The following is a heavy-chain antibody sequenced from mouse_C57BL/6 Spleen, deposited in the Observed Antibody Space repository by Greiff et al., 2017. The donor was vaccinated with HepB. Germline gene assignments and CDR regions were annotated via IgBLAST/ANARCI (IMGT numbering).Heavy chain of an antibody. CDR1: GYTFTSYW. Sequence: QVQLQQPGAELVKPGASVKLSCKASGYTFTSYWMQWVKQRPGQGLEWIGEIDPSDSYTNYNQKFRGKATLTVDTSSSTAYMQLSSLTSEDSAVDCCASKALYDGYYEFAYWGQGTLVTVSA. J-gene: IGHJ3*01. V-gene: IGHV1-50*01. D-gene: IGHD2-3*01. CDR3: ASKALYDGYYEFAY. CDR2: IDPSDSYT.